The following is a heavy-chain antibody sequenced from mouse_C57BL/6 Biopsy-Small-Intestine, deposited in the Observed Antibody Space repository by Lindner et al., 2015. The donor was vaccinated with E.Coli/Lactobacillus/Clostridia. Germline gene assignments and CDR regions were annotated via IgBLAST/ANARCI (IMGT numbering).Heavy chain of an antibody. CDR2: ISSGSSTI. Sequence: VQLQESGGGLVKPGGSLKLSCAASGFTFSDYGMRWVRQAPEKGLEWVAYISSGSSTIYYADTVKGRFTISRDNAKNTLFLQMTSLRSEDTAMYYCARGNYWGQGTTLTVSS. V-gene: IGHV5-17*01. CDR1: GFTFSDYG. CDR3: ARGNY. J-gene: IGHJ2*01.